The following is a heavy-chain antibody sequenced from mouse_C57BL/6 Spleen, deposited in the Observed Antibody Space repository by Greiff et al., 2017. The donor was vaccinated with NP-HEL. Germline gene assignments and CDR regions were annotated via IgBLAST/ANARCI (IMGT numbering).Heavy chain of an antibody. D-gene: IGHD2-3*01. CDR1: GYAFSSSW. CDR2: IYPGDGDT. Sequence: QVQLQQSGPELVKPGASVKISCKASGYAFSSSWMNWVKQRPGKGLEWIGRIYPGDGDTNYNGKFKGKATLTADKSSSTAYMQLSSLTSEDSAVYFCASRWDGYAMDYWGQGTSVTVSS. V-gene: IGHV1-82*01. CDR3: ASRWDGYAMDY. J-gene: IGHJ4*01.